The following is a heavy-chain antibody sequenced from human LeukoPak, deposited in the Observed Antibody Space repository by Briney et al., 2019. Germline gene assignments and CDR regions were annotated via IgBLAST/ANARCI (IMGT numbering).Heavy chain of an antibody. V-gene: IGHV3-7*01. D-gene: IGHD6-6*01. CDR3: VRALGSSSVDF. J-gene: IGHJ4*02. Sequence: GGSLRLSCAASGFTFTNYWMSWVRQAPGKGLEWVANIKHDGSEKYYVDSVEGRFTISRDNAKNSLSLQMNSLRGEDTAVYYCVRALGSSSVDFWGQGTLVTVSS. CDR2: IKHDGSEK. CDR1: GFTFTNYW.